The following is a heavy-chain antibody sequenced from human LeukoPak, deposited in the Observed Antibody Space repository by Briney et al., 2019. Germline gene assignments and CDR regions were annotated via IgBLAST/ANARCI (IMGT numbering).Heavy chain of an antibody. J-gene: IGHJ4*02. CDR1: GGTFSSYA. Sequence: SVKVSCKASGGTFSSYAINWVRQAPGQGLEWMGGIVPIYGTTNYAQKFQGRVTITADESTSTAYMELSSLRSEDTAVYYCARDYLECDILTGYYRYWGQGTLVIVSS. CDR2: IVPIYGTT. D-gene: IGHD3-9*01. CDR3: ARDYLECDILTGYYRY. V-gene: IGHV1-69*01.